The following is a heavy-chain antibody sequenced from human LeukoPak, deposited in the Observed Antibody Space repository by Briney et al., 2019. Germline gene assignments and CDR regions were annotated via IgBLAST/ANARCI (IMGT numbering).Heavy chain of an antibody. CDR3: AKDSEQRSYYYGSGSPLKNYFDY. Sequence: GRSLRLSCAASGFTFSSYGMHWVRQAPGKGLEWEAVISYDGSNRYYADSVKGRFTISRDNSKNTLYLQMNSLRAEDTAVYYCAKDSEQRSYYYGSGSPLKNYFDYWGQGTLVTVSS. V-gene: IGHV3-30*18. D-gene: IGHD3-10*01. J-gene: IGHJ4*02. CDR2: ISYDGSNR. CDR1: GFTFSSYG.